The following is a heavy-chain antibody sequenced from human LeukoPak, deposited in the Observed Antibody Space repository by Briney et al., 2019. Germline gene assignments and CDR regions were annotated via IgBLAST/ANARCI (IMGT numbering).Heavy chain of an antibody. CDR1: GFTFRSYAF. D-gene: IGHD6-13*01. Sequence: GSLRLSCAASGFTFRSYAFSWIRQPPGKGLEWIGSIYHSGSTYYNPSLKSRVTISVDTSKNQFSLKLSSVTAADTAVYYCARVAAAGPRDAFDIWGQGTMVTVSS. V-gene: IGHV4-38-2*01. J-gene: IGHJ3*02. CDR3: ARVAAAGPRDAFDI. CDR2: IYHSGST.